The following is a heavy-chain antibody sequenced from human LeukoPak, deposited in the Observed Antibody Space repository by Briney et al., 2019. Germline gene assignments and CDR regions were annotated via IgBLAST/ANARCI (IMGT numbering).Heavy chain of an antibody. Sequence: PGGPLRLSCVASGLNFDDSDMHWVRHAPGKGLEWVSLISADGGSTFSADSVKGRFSISRDNSKNSLYLQMNSLRSEDTAMYYCAKESGKFDYWGQGTLVAVSS. CDR3: AKESGKFDY. J-gene: IGHJ4*02. CDR2: ISADGGST. CDR1: GLNFDDSD. V-gene: IGHV3-43*02.